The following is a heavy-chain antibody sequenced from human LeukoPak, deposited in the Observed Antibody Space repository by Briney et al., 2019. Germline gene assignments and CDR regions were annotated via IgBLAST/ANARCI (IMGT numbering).Heavy chain of an antibody. CDR3: ALLWFGELWTKDY. J-gene: IGHJ4*02. CDR2: INPKRGGT. V-gene: IGHV1-2*06. Sequence: GASVKVSCKASGYTFTGHYIHWVRQAPGQGLEWMGRINPKRGGTNYAQKFQGRVTLTRDTSISTAHMELSRLTSDDTAVYYCALLWFGELWTKDYWGQGTLVTVSS. CDR1: GYTFTGHY. D-gene: IGHD3-10*01.